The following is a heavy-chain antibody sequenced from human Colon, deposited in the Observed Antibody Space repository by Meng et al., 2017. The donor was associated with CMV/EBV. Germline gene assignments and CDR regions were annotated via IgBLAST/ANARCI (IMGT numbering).Heavy chain of an antibody. D-gene: IGHD2-15*01. CDR3: AKEGVAKYYFDY. CDR1: GFTFDDDA. CDR2: ISWNSGAI. V-gene: IGHV3-9*01. J-gene: IGHJ4*02. Sequence: SLKISCAASGFTFDDDAMHWVRQAPGKGLEWVSSISWNSGAIGYADSVKGRFTISRDNAKNSLYLQMNSLRAEDTALYYCAKEGVAKYYFDYWGQGTVVTVSS.